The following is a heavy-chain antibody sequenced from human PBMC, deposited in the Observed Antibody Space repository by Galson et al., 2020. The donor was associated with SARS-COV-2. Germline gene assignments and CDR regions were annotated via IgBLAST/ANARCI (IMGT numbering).Heavy chain of an antibody. D-gene: IGHD2-15*01. CDR3: ATEKGRYCIGGSCFRGLDA. CDR1: GITFSAYE. V-gene: IGHV3-30*04. CDR2: ISYDGKNS. J-gene: IGHJ5*02. Sequence: GGSLRLSCAVSGITFSAYEMHWVRQAPGKGLEWVAIISYDGKNSHYPDSVKGRFTISRDNSKDTLYLQMNSLRGEDTALYFCATEKGRYCIGGSCFRGLDAWGQGTLVTVSS.